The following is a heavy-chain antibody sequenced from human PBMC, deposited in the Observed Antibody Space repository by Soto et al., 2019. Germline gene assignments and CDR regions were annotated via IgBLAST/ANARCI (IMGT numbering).Heavy chain of an antibody. V-gene: IGHV4-34*01. CDR3: ARGRGVGGGGIWFGEKHYYYYGMDV. J-gene: IGHJ6*02. D-gene: IGHD3-10*01. Sequence: LTCAVYGGSFSGYYWGWIRQPPGKGLEWIGEINHSGSTNYNPSLKSRVTISVDTSKNQFSLKLSSVTAADTAVYYCARGRGVGGGGIWFGEKHYYYYGMDVWGQGTTVTVSS. CDR2: INHSGST. CDR1: GGSFSGYY.